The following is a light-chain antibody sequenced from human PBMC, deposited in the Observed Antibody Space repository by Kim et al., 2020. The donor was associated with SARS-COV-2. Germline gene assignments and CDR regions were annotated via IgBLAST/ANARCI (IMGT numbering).Light chain of an antibody. V-gene: IGKV1-17*01. CDR2: DAI. J-gene: IGKJ2*01. CDR1: QYIRIV. Sequence: SASVGDRVHSTCRASQYIRIVLGWFQQKPGKAPKRLIYDAISVECGVTTRFSGSGSGTEFTLTINSLRPEDFTTYFCLQHRSFPYTFGRGTKLEI. CDR3: LQHRSFPYT.